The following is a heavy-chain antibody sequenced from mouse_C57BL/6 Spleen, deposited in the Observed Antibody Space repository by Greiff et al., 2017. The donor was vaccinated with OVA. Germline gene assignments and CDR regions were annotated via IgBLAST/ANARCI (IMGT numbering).Heavy chain of an antibody. D-gene: IGHD1-1*02. CDR2: IKPSNGGT. Sequence: QVQLQQPGTELVKPGASVKLSCKASGYTFTSYWMHWVKQRPGQGLEWIGNIKPSNGGTNYNDKFKSKATLTVDKSSSTAYMQLSSLTSEDSAVYCCARGVGDFDYWGQGTTLTVSS. V-gene: IGHV1-53*01. J-gene: IGHJ2*01. CDR3: ARGVGDFDY. CDR1: GYTFTSYW.